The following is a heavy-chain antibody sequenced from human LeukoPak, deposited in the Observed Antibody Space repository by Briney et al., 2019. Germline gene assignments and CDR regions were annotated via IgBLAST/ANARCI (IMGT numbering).Heavy chain of an antibody. CDR3: ARVVDYGDYAFDP. V-gene: IGHV3-7*05. D-gene: IGHD4-17*01. CDR2: IKQDGSEK. J-gene: IGHJ5*02. CDR1: GFTFSSYW. Sequence: GGSLRLSCAASGFTFSSYWMSWVRQAPGQGLEWVANIKQDGSEKYYVDSVKGRFTISRDNAKNSLYLQMNSLRAEDTAVYYCARVVDYGDYAFDPWGQGTLVTVSS.